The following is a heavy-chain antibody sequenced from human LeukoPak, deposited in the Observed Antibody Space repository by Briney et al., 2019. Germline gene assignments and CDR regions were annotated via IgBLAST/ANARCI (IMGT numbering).Heavy chain of an antibody. J-gene: IGHJ4*02. CDR1: GYTFSNYG. V-gene: IGHV1-18*01. D-gene: IGHD2-15*01. Sequence: ASVKVSCKTSGYTFSNYGISWVRQAPGQGLEWMGWISAYNGNTDYPQNFQGRVTMTTDTSTSTAYMELRSLRSDDTAMYYCARVGAYCSGESCKDYWGQGTLVTVSS. CDR3: ARVGAYCSGESCKDY. CDR2: ISAYNGNT.